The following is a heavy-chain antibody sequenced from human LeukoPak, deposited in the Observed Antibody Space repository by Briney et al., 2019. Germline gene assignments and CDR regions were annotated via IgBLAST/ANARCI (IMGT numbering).Heavy chain of an antibody. CDR1: GGTFSSYA. V-gene: IGHV1-69*13. CDR3: ASEVSIAVAGTGSDYYYGMDV. Sequence: ASVTVSCKASGGTFSSYAISWVRQAPGQGLEWMGGIIPIFGTANYAQKFQGRVTITADESTSTAYMELSSLRSEDTAVYYCASEVSIAVAGTGSDYYYGMDVWGQGTTVTVSS. J-gene: IGHJ6*02. CDR2: IIPIFGTA. D-gene: IGHD6-19*01.